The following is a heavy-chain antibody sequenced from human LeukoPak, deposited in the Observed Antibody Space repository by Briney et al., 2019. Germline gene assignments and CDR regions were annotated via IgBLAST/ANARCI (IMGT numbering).Heavy chain of an antibody. J-gene: IGHJ4*02. CDR1: GFTFSSYV. CDR3: GTTVTTGRRY. CDR2: IKQDGSEK. Sequence: GGSLRLSCAASGFTFSSYVMSWVRQAPGKGLEWVANIKQDGSEKYYVDSVKGRFTISRDNAKNSLYLQMNSLRAEDTAVYYCGTTVTTGRRYWGQGTLVTVSS. V-gene: IGHV3-7*01. D-gene: IGHD4-17*01.